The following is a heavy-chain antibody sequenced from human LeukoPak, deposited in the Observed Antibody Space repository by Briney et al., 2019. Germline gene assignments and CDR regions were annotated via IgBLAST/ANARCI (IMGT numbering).Heavy chain of an antibody. CDR2: IKQDGSEK. D-gene: IGHD4-11*01. V-gene: IGHV3-7*01. J-gene: IGHJ4*02. Sequence: GGSLRLSCAASGFTFSSYAMSWVRQAPGKGLEWVANIKQDGSEKYYVDSVKGRFTISRDNAKNSLYLQMNSLRAEDTAVYYCARDSVTTYFDYWGQGTLVTVSS. CDR3: ARDSVTTYFDY. CDR1: GFTFSSYA.